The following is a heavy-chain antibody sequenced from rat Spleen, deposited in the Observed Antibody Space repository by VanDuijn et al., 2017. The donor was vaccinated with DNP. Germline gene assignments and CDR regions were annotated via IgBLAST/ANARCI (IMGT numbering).Heavy chain of an antibody. D-gene: IGHD1-4*01. CDR2: INTVSGGT. V-gene: IGHV1-43*01. CDR1: GYTFTTYY. J-gene: IGHJ1*01. CDR3: ARRRLPYWYFDF. Sequence: QVQLQQSGAELAKPGSSVKISCKASGYTFTTYYISWIKQTTGQDRKYIGYINTVSGGTNYNEKFKGKSTLTVDKSSSTAFMQLSSLTPDDSAVYYCARRRLPYWYFDFWGPGTMVTVSS.